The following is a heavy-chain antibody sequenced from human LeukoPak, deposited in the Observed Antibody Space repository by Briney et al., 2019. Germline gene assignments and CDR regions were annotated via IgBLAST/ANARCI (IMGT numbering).Heavy chain of an antibody. CDR1: GFTFSSYG. Sequence: GGSLRLSCAASGFTFSSYGMNWVRQAPGKGLEWVSSISSSSSYIYYADSVKGRFTISRDNAKNSLYLQMNSLRAEDTAVYYCARDSPRFRAFDIWGQGTMVTVSS. CDR3: ARDSPRFRAFDI. V-gene: IGHV3-21*01. J-gene: IGHJ3*02. CDR2: ISSSSSYI.